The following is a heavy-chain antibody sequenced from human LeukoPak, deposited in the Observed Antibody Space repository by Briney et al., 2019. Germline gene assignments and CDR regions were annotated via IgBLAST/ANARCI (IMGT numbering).Heavy chain of an antibody. CDR1: GGSISSSSNY. CDR2: IYYSGST. Sequence: SETLSLTCSVTGGSISSSSNYWGWFRQPPGKGLEWIGSIYYSGSTYYNPSLKSRVTISVDTSKNQLSLKLSSVTAADTAVYYCARVYSSGPNWFDPWGQGTLVTVSS. V-gene: IGHV4-39*07. J-gene: IGHJ5*02. D-gene: IGHD6-19*01. CDR3: ARVYSSGPNWFDP.